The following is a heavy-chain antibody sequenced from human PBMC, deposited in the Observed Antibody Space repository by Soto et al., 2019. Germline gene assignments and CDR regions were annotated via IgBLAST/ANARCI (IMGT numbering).Heavy chain of an antibody. J-gene: IGHJ4*02. V-gene: IGHV3-30*18. D-gene: IGHD6-19*01. CDR3: AKGGEVAARGYYFDY. CDR1: GFIFSSYG. Sequence: QVQLVESGGGVVQPGRSLRLSCAVSGFIFSSYGMHWVRQSPGKGLEWLAVISYDGSEKYYADSVKVRFTISRDNSKNTLYLQMNRLRDEDTAVYYCAKGGEVAARGYYFDYWGQGTLVTVSS. CDR2: ISYDGSEK.